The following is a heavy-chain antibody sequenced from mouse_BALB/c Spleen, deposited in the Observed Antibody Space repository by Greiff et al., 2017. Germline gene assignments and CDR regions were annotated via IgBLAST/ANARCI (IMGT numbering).Heavy chain of an antibody. CDR1: GFTFSSYA. J-gene: IGHJ2*01. Sequence: EVKLVESGGGLVKPGGSLKLSCAASGFTFSSYAMSWVRQSPEKRLEWVAEISSGGSYTYYPDTVTGRFTISRDNAKNTLYLEMSSLRSEDTAMYYCARVLLRLFDYWGQGTTLTVSS. CDR3: ARVLLRLFDY. D-gene: IGHD1-2*01. CDR2: ISSGGSYT. V-gene: IGHV5-9-4*01.